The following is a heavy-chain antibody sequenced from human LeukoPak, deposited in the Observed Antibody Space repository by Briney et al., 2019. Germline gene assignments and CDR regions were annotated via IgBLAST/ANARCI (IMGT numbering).Heavy chain of an antibody. CDR1: GFTFTTYA. CDR2: ISTNGDST. Sequence: GGSLRLSCAASGFTFTTYAMHWVRQAPGKGLEYVSAISTNGDSTYYADSVKGRFTISRDNSKNTLFLQKGSLRADDMAVYYCARWGSTSCYDYWGQGTLVTVSS. D-gene: IGHD2-2*01. CDR3: ARWGSTSCYDY. J-gene: IGHJ4*02. V-gene: IGHV3-64*02.